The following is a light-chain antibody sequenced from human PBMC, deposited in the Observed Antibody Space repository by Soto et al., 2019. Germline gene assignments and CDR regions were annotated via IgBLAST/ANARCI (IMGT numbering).Light chain of an antibody. CDR3: SSYAGSNNPYV. Sequence: QSALTQPPSASGSPRQSVTISCTGTSSDVGGYNYVSWYQQHPGKAPKLMLYEVSKRPSRVPDRFSGSKSGNTASLTVSGLQAEDEADYYCSSYAGSNNPYVFGTGTKVTVL. CDR2: EVS. V-gene: IGLV2-8*01. CDR1: SSDVGGYNY. J-gene: IGLJ1*01.